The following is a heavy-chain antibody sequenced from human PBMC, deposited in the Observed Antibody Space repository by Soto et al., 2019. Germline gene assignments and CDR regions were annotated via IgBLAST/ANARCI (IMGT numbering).Heavy chain of an antibody. D-gene: IGHD1-26*01. CDR2: INGGGGTI. CDR1: GFTFSDYY. J-gene: IGHJ4*02. V-gene: IGHV3-11*01. CDR3: AREGVGPDY. Sequence: PGGSLRLSCAASGFTFSDYYMSWIRQAPGKGLEWSSYINGGGGTIYYADSVKGRFTISRDNAKNSLYLHMTSLRAEATAAIYCAREGVGPDYWGQGTLVTVSS.